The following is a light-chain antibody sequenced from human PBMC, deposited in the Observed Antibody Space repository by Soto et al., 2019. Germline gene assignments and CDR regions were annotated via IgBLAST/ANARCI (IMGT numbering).Light chain of an antibody. J-gene: IGLJ1*01. CDR2: DVS. CDR1: SSDVGGYNY. V-gene: IGLV2-14*01. CDR3: SSYTRSSTLEV. Sequence: QSALTQPASVSGSPGQSITISCTGTSSDVGGYNYVSWYQQHPGKAPKLMIYDVSNRPSGVSNRFSGSKYGNTASLPISGLQAEDEADYYCSSYTRSSTLEVFGTGTKLTVL.